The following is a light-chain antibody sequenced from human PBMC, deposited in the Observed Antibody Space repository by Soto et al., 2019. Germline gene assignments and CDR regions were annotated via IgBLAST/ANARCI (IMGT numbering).Light chain of an antibody. CDR1: QSVRSS. CDR2: GAS. Sequence: EIVLTQSPATLSLSPGERATLSCRASQSVRSSVAWYQQKPGQAPRLLFYGASTRATGIPARFSGSGSGTEFTLTISSLQSEDVAVYYCQQYNNWPPITFGQGTRLEN. J-gene: IGKJ5*01. CDR3: QQYNNWPPIT. V-gene: IGKV3-15*01.